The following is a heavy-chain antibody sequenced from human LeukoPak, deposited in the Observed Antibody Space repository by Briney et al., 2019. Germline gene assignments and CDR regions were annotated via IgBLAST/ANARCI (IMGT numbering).Heavy chain of an antibody. Sequence: PSETLSLTCTVSGGSISSSSYYWGWIRQPPGKGLEWIGSIYHSGSTYYNPSLKSRVTISVDTSKNQFSLKLSSVTAADTAVYYCARGTPYYYDSSGYYHTNHAFDIWGQGTMVTVSS. CDR3: ARGTPYYYDSSGYYHTNHAFDI. D-gene: IGHD3-22*01. J-gene: IGHJ3*02. V-gene: IGHV4-39*07. CDR2: IYHSGST. CDR1: GGSISSSSYY.